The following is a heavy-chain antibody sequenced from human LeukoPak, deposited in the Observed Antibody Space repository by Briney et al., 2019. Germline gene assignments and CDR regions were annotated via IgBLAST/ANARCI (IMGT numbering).Heavy chain of an antibody. V-gene: IGHV4-34*01. CDR3: ARDCPAYCNGGSCYYYYYMDV. D-gene: IGHD2-15*01. Sequence: PSETLSLTCAVYGGSFSGYYWSWIRQPPGKGLEWIGEINHSGSTNYNPSLKSRVTISVDTSKNQFSLKLSSVTAADTAVYYCARDCPAYCNGGSCYYYYYMDVWGKGTTVTVSS. J-gene: IGHJ6*03. CDR2: INHSGST. CDR1: GGSFSGYY.